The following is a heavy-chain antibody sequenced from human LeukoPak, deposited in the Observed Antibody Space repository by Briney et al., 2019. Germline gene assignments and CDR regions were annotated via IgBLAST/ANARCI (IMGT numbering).Heavy chain of an antibody. Sequence: GGSLRLSCAASRFTFSNYAMSWVRQAPGKGLEWVSAISGSGGVIYYADSVKGRFTISRDSSKNTLYLQMNSLRVEDTAVYYCARQKYCGGDCYGLDTLDTWGQGTMVTVSS. CDR3: ARQKYCGGDCYGLDTLDT. D-gene: IGHD2-21*02. CDR2: ISGSGGVI. V-gene: IGHV3-23*01. J-gene: IGHJ3*02. CDR1: RFTFSNYA.